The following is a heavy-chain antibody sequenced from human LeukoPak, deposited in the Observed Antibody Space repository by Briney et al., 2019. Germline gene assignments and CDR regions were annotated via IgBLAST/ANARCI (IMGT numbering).Heavy chain of an antibody. D-gene: IGHD6-13*01. CDR1: GDSISSYY. J-gene: IGHJ4*02. CDR2: IYYSGSP. Sequence: SETLSLTCSVSGDSISSYYWSWIRQPPGKGLEWIGNIYYSGSPNYNPSLKSRVTISLDTSENQFSLRLSSATAADTAVYYCTRDRRAAGSIFDYWGQGTLVTVSS. CDR3: TRDRRAAGSIFDY. V-gene: IGHV4-59*01.